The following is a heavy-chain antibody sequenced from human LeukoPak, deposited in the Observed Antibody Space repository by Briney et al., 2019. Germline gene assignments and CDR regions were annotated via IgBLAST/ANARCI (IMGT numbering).Heavy chain of an antibody. CDR3: ARHKTLSFFDY. V-gene: IGHV4-39*01. CDR2: IYYSGST. J-gene: IGHJ4*02. CDR1: GGSISSSSYY. D-gene: IGHD2-15*01. Sequence: PSETLSLTCTVSGGSISSSSYYWGWIRQPPGKGLEWIGSIYYSGSTYYNPSLKSRVTISVDTSKNQFSLKLSSVTAADTAVYYCARHKTLSFFDYWGQGTLVTVSS.